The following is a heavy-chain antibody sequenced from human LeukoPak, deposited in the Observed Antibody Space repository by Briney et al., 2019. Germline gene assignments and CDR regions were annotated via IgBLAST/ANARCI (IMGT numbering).Heavy chain of an antibody. CDR1: GYTFTSYG. J-gene: IGHJ3*02. CDR2: ISAYNGNT. Sequence: ASVKVSCKASGYTFTSYGISWVRQAPGQGLEWMGWISAYNGNTNYAQKLQGRVTMTTDTSTSTAYMELRSLRSDDTAVYYCARGAPLWHSGSHDAFDIWGQGTMVTVSS. CDR3: ARGAPLWHSGSHDAFDI. D-gene: IGHD1-26*01. V-gene: IGHV1-18*01.